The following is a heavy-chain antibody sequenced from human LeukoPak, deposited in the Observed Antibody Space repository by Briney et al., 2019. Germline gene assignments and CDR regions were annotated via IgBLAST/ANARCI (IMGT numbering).Heavy chain of an antibody. V-gene: IGHV1-2*02. CDR1: GYSFADYY. D-gene: IGHD3-10*01. J-gene: IGHJ5*02. CDR2: IKPNSGGT. Sequence: ASVKVSCKASGYSFADYYMHWVRQAPGQGLEWMGWIKPNSGGTRSAQKFQGRVAMTRDTSISTAYMELSSLKYDDTAVYYCATNILVRDIINWFDPWGQGTLVTVSS. CDR3: ATNILVRDIINWFDP.